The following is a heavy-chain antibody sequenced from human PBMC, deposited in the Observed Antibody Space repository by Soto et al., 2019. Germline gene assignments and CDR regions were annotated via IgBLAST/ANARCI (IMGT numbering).Heavy chain of an antibody. Sequence: GSLRLSCEASGFTFSNYEINWVRQAPGKGLEWVSYISRSGTIYYADSVKGRFTISRDNAKNSLYLQMNSLRAEDTAVYYCARDRITIIGVVINYYTGMDVWGHGTTVTVSS. CDR2: ISRSGTI. CDR1: GFTFSNYE. D-gene: IGHD3-3*01. V-gene: IGHV3-48*03. J-gene: IGHJ6*02. CDR3: ARDRITIIGVVINYYTGMDV.